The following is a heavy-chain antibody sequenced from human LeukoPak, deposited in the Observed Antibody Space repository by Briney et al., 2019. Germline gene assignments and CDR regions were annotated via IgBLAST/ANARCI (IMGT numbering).Heavy chain of an antibody. CDR1: GGSISSGGYY. CDR2: IYYSGST. J-gene: IGHJ4*02. Sequence: SQTLSLTCTVSGGSISSGGYYWGWIRQPPGKGLEWIGSIYYSGSTYYNPSLKSRVTISVDTSKNQFSLTLSSVTAADTAVFYCARHTFYYYDSSGYYERPFDFWGQGTLVTVSS. CDR3: ARHTFYYYDSSGYYERPFDF. V-gene: IGHV4-39*01. D-gene: IGHD3-22*01.